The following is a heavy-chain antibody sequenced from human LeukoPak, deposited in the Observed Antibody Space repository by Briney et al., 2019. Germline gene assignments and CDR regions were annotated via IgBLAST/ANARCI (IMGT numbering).Heavy chain of an antibody. Sequence: PSETLSLTCTVSGGSISSGGYYWSWIRQHPGKGLEWIGYIYYSGSTYYNPSLKSRVTISVDTSKNQFSLKLSSVTPEDTAVYYCARIGYSYGYPLYYFDYWGQGTLVTVSS. CDR3: ARIGYSYGYPLYYFDY. D-gene: IGHD5-18*01. CDR2: IYYSGST. CDR1: GGSISSGGYY. V-gene: IGHV4-31*03. J-gene: IGHJ4*02.